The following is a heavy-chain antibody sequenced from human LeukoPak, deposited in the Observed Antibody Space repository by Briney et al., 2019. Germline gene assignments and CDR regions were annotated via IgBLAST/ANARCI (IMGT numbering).Heavy chain of an antibody. CDR1: GSTFSSYA. Sequence: GGSLRLSCAASGSTFSSYAMSWVRQAPGKGLEWVSAISGSGGSTYYADSVKGRFTISRDNSKNTLYLQMSSLRAEDTAVYYCAKDPYYYDSSGLNWFDPWGQGTLVTASS. D-gene: IGHD3-22*01. J-gene: IGHJ5*02. V-gene: IGHV3-23*01. CDR2: ISGSGGST. CDR3: AKDPYYYDSSGLNWFDP.